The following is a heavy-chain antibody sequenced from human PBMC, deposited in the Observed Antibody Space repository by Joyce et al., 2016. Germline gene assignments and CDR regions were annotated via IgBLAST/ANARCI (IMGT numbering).Heavy chain of an antibody. J-gene: IGHJ3*01. CDR1: AYSFSNYW. V-gene: IGHV5-51*01. Sequence: EVQLVQSGAEVKKPGKSLKISCKVSAYSFSNYWIGRVRKMPGKGLELMGIIYPDDSDTRDRPSFQGQVNIAVDKSINTAYLQWSSLKASDTAMYYCARPASSGWYVAFDFWGQETMVAVSS. D-gene: IGHD6-19*01. CDR2: IYPDDSDT. CDR3: ARPASSGWYVAFDF.